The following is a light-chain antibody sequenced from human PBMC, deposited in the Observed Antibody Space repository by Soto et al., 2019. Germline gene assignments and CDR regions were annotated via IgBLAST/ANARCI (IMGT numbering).Light chain of an antibody. V-gene: IGKV3-20*01. J-gene: IGKJ5*01. CDR3: QQHGISHIT. CDR2: GAS. Sequence: DSVLTQSPGTLSLSPGERATLSCRASQTLSSNYLAWYQKKPGQAPRLLIFGASTRAAGIPDRFSGSGSGTDFTLTISRLEPEYFAVYYCQQHGISHITFGQGTRQEIK. CDR1: QTLSSNY.